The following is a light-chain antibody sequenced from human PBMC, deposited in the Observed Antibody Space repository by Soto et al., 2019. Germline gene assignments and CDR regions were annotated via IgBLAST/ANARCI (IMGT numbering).Light chain of an antibody. CDR2: DIN. V-gene: IGLV2-14*03. CDR1: NSDVGAYIY. J-gene: IGLJ1*01. CDR3: VSFTTKSSYV. Sequence: SVLTQPASVSGSPGQSITISCTGTNSDVGAYIYVSWYQQHPGKAPKLMVYDINNRPSGVSNRFSGSKSANTASLTISGLQADDEADYYCVSFTTKSSYVFGTGTKVTVL.